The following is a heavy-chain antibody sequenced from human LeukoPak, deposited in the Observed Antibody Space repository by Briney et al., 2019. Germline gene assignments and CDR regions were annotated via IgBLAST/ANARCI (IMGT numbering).Heavy chain of an antibody. D-gene: IGHD3-16*02. CDR3: ARQARDYVWGSYRYTPYFDY. V-gene: IGHV5-51*01. CDR2: SYPGESDT. CDR1: GYRCTSYW. Sequence: ASLQISSKGAGYRCTSYWIGGVRQLPGKGREGIGISYPGESDTRYSPSFQGQVTISADKSISTAYLQWRSLKASDTAMYYCARQARDYVWGSYRYTPYFDYWGQGTLVTVSS. J-gene: IGHJ4*02.